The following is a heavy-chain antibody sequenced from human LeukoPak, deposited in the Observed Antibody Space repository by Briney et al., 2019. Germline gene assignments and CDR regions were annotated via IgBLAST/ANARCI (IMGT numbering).Heavy chain of an antibody. CDR3: AKEGGQQLPQGFDY. Sequence: GGSLRLSCAASGFSLRDYSMDWVRQAPGKGLEWVSSISSSSRYTFYVDSVKGRFTISRDNAKNSLYLQMNSLRVEDTAVYYCAKEGGQQLPQGFDYWGQGTLVTVSS. V-gene: IGHV3-21*01. CDR1: GFSLRDYS. CDR2: ISSSSRYT. J-gene: IGHJ4*02. D-gene: IGHD6-13*01.